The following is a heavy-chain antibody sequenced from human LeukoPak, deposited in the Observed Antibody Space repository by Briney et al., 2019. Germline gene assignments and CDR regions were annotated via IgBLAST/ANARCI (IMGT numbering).Heavy chain of an antibody. CDR2: IRNDGSNK. Sequence: PGGSLRLSCAASGFTFSGYGMRWVRQAPGKGLEWVAFIRNDGSNKYYAGSMKGRFTISRDNSKNTLYLQINSLRTEDTAIYYCAKDDILTGYSLDYWGQGTLVTVSS. J-gene: IGHJ4*02. V-gene: IGHV3-30*02. D-gene: IGHD3-9*01. CDR3: AKDDILTGYSLDY. CDR1: GFTFSGYG.